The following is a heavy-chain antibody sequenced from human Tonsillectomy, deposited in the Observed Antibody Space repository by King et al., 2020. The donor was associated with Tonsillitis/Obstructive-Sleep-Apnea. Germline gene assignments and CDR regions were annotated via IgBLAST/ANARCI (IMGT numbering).Heavy chain of an antibody. CDR1: GGSISSYY. CDR2: IYYSGST. Sequence: VQLQESGPGLVKPSETLSLTCTVSGGSISSYYWSWIRQPPGKGLEWIGYIYYSGSTNYNPSLKSRVTISVDTSKNQFSLKLSSGTAADTAVYYCARHGPMSDAFDIWGQGTMVTVSS. CDR3: ARHGPMSDAFDI. D-gene: IGHD3-10*02. J-gene: IGHJ3*02. V-gene: IGHV4-59*08.